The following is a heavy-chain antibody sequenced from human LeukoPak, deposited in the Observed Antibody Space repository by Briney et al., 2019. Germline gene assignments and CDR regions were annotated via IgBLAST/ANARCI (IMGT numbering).Heavy chain of an antibody. CDR1: GGSISSYY. CDR2: IYYSGST. V-gene: IGHV4-59*01. Sequence: SETLSLTCTVSGGSISSYYWSWIRQPPGKGLEWIGYIYYSGSTNYNSSLKSRVTISVDTSKNQFSLKLSSVTAADTAVYYCVRVAVDTFDYWGQGTLVTVSS. D-gene: IGHD6-19*01. J-gene: IGHJ4*02. CDR3: VRVAVDTFDY.